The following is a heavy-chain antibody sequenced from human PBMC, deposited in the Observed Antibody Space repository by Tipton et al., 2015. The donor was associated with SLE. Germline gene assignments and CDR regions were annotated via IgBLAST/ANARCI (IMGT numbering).Heavy chain of an antibody. J-gene: IGHJ4*02. D-gene: IGHD4-17*01. CDR1: GFTFSIYS. CDR3: ARGAYDYGGYALDQ. Sequence: GSLRLSCVASGFTFSIYSMNWVRQAPGKGLEWVAYMTSDTRTVHYSDSVKGRFTITRDNAKNSVFLQMNSLRGEDTAVYYCARGAYDYGGYALDQWGRGVLVTVSS. V-gene: IGHV3-48*01. CDR2: MTSDTRTV.